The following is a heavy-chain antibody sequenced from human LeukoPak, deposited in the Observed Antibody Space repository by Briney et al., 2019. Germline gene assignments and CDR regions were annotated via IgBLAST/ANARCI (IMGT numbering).Heavy chain of an antibody. D-gene: IGHD2-2*01. J-gene: IGHJ4*02. CDR3: AIVYVDYQLRVFDY. V-gene: IGHV4-30-4*08. CDR1: GGSISSGDYY. CDR2: IYYSGST. Sequence: SETLSLTCTVSGGSISSGDYYWSWIRQPPGKGLEWIGYIYYSGSTYYNPSLKSRVTISVDTSKNQFSLKLSSVTAADTAVYYCAIVYVDYQLRVFDYWGQGTLVTVSS.